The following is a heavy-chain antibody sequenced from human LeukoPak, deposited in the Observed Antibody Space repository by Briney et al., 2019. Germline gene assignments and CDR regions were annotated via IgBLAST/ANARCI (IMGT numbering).Heavy chain of an antibody. CDR3: ARGYSGSYSFDY. Sequence: SQTLSLTCTVSCGSISRGRYYWGWIRQPAGKGLEWVGRIYTRGSTNYNPSLKSRVTISVIMSKIQFYLELSSVTAGDTAVYYCARGYSGSYSFDYWGQGTLVTVSS. V-gene: IGHV4-61*02. CDR1: CGSISRGRYY. D-gene: IGHD1-26*01. CDR2: IYTRGST. J-gene: IGHJ4*02.